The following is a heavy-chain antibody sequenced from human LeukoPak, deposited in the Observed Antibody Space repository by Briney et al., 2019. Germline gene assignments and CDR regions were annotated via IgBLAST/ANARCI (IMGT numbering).Heavy chain of an antibody. V-gene: IGHV3-23*01. D-gene: IGHD5-18*01. CDR2: ISGSGVNT. J-gene: IGHJ4*02. Sequence: GGSLRLSCAASGFTFRSYALSWVRQAPGKGLEWVSAISGSGVNTYYADSVKGRFTISRDNSKNTLYLQMNSLRAEDTAVYYCASPDTAMVTNFVGYYFDYWGQGTLVTVSS. CDR1: GFTFRSYA. CDR3: ASPDTAMVTNFVGYYFDY.